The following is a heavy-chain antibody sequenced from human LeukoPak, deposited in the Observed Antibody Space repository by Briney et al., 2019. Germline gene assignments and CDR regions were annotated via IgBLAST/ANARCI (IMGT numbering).Heavy chain of an antibody. CDR3: ALLGIAVAGA. D-gene: IGHD6-19*01. J-gene: IGHJ5*02. CDR2: INSDGSST. CDR1: GFTFSSYW. Sequence: PGGSLRLSCAASGFTFSSYWMHWVRQAPEKGLGWVSRINSDGSSTTYADSVKGRFTISRDNAKNTLYLQMNSLRAEDTAVYYCALLGIAVAGAWGQGTLVTVSS. V-gene: IGHV3-74*01.